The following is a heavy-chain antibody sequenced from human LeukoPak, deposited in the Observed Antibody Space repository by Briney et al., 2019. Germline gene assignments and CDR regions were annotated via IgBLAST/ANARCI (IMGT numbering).Heavy chain of an antibody. V-gene: IGHV3-49*04. J-gene: IGHJ4*02. CDR1: GFTFGDYA. Sequence: GGSLRLSCTASGFTFGDYAMSWVRQAPGKGLEWVGFIRSKAYGGTTEYAASVKGRFTISRDDSKSIAYLQMNSLKTEDTAVYYCTSGLYYDSWSDLFDYWGQGNLVTVSS. D-gene: IGHD3-3*01. CDR2: IRSKAYGGTT. CDR3: TSGLYYDSWSDLFDY.